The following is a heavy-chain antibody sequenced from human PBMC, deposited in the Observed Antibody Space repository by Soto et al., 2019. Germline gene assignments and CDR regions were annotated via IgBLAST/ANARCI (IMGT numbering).Heavy chain of an antibody. CDR3: ARGWLWLGDPSVVNWFDP. CDR1: GGSFSGYY. CDR2: INHSGST. Sequence: PSETLSLTCAVYGGSFSGYYWSWIRQPPGKGLEWIGEINHSGSTNYNPSLKSRVTISVDTSKNQFSLKLSSVTAADTAVYYCARGWLWLGDPSVVNWFDPWGQGTLVTAPQ. J-gene: IGHJ5*02. V-gene: IGHV4-34*01. D-gene: IGHD3-10*01.